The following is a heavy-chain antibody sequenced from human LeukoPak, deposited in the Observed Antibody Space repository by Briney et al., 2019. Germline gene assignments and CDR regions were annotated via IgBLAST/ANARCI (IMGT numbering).Heavy chain of an antibody. CDR1: GYTFTSYD. D-gene: IGHD4-17*01. J-gene: IGHJ4*02. V-gene: IGHV1-8*03. CDR3: ARYSTTVTTGFLDY. Sequence: GASVKVSCKASGYTFTSYDINWVRQATGQGLEWMGWMNPNSGNTGYAQKFQGRVTITRNTSISTAYMELSSLRSEDTAVYYCARYSTTVTTGFLDYWGQGTLVTVSS. CDR2: MNPNSGNT.